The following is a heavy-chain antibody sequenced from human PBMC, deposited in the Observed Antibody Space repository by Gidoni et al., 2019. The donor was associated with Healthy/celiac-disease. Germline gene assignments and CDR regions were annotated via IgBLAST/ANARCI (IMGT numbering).Heavy chain of an antibody. CDR3: ARDGQQLVDYFDY. Sequence: EVQLVESAGGLVQPGGSLRVSCAASGFTFSSYSMNWVRKAPGKGLEWVSYICSSSSTKYYADSVKGRFTISRDNAKNSLYLQMNSRRDEDTAVYYCARDGQQLVDYFDYWGQGALVNVSS. CDR2: ICSSSSTK. J-gene: IGHJ4*02. CDR1: GFTFSSYS. V-gene: IGHV3-48*02. D-gene: IGHD6-13*01.